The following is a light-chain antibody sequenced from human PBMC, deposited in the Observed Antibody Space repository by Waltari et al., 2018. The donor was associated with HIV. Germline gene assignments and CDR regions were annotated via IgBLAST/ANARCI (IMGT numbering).Light chain of an antibody. Sequence: EIVLTQSPDTLSLSPGERATLSCRASQRVTSGYFAWYQQKPGQPPRLLIYGASTRATGIADRFSGSGSGTDFTLTISRLEPEDFAVYYCQQYGTTPTFGQGTTVEI. V-gene: IGKV3-20*01. CDR2: GAS. CDR1: QRVTSGY. J-gene: IGKJ1*01. CDR3: QQYGTTPT.